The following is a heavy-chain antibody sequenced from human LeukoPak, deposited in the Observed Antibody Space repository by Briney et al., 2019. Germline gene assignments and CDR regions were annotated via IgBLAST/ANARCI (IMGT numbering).Heavy chain of an antibody. V-gene: IGHV3-23*01. CDR2: VNADGTIT. CDR3: AKGVVVITTRSSFYYYGMDV. J-gene: IGHJ6*02. CDR1: GFAFNNYA. D-gene: IGHD3-22*01. Sequence: PGGTLRLSCAASGFAFNNYAMHWVRQTPGKGLEWVSTVNADGTITYYADSVKGRFTISRDNSKNTLYLQMNSLRAEDTAVYYCAKGVVVITTRSSFYYYGMDVWGQGTTVTVSS.